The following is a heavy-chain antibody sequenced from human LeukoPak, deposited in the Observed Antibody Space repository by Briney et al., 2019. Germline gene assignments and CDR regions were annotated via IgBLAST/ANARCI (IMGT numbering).Heavy chain of an antibody. D-gene: IGHD7-27*01. J-gene: IGHJ4*02. Sequence: AASVTVSCTASGYTFTSYAMHWVRQAPGQRLEWMGWINAGNGNTKYSQKFQGRVTITRDTSASTAYMELSSLRSEDTAVYYCARDGTGDFSFDYWGQGTLVTASS. V-gene: IGHV1-3*01. CDR3: ARDGTGDFSFDY. CDR1: GYTFTSYA. CDR2: INAGNGNT.